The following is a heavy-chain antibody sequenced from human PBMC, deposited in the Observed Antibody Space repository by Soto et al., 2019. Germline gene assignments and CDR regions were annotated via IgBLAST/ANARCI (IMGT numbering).Heavy chain of an antibody. CDR1: GGSISSGGYY. CDR2: IYYSGST. J-gene: IGHJ6*02. D-gene: IGHD3-9*01. Sequence: TLSLTCTVSGGSISSGGYYWSWIRQHPGKGLEWIGYIYYSGSTYYNPSLKSRVTISVDTSKNQFSLKLSSVTAADTAVYYCAREPLRYFDWSHLPYGMDVWGQGTTVTV. CDR3: AREPLRYFDWSHLPYGMDV. V-gene: IGHV4-31*03.